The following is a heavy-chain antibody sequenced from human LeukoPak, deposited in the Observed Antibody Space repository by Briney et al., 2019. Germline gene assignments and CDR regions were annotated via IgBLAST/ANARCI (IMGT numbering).Heavy chain of an antibody. Sequence: SETLSLTCAVSSGSMSSGGYSWSWIRQPPGKGLEWIGYIYHSGSTYYNPSLKSRVTISVDRSKNQFSLKLSSVTAADTAVYYCARAVPATAFVVDYFDYWGQGTLVTVSS. CDR2: IYHSGST. V-gene: IGHV4-30-2*01. D-gene: IGHD2-21*02. CDR3: ARAVPATAFVVDYFDY. CDR1: SGSMSSGGYS. J-gene: IGHJ4*02.